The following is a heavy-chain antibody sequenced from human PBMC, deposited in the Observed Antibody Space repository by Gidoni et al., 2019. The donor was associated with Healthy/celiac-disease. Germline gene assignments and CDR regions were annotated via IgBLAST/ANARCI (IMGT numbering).Heavy chain of an antibody. D-gene: IGHD3-16*01. Sequence: EVQLVESGGGLVQPGGSLRLSCAASGFTFSSYWMSWVSQAPGKGLEWVAKIKQDGSEKYYVDSVKGRFTISRDNAKNSLYLQMNSLRAEDTAVYHCARENYDYVWGSYVLGYWGQGILVTVSS. CDR2: IKQDGSEK. J-gene: IGHJ4*02. CDR1: GFTFSSYW. CDR3: ARENYDYVWGSYVLGY. V-gene: IGHV3-7*04.